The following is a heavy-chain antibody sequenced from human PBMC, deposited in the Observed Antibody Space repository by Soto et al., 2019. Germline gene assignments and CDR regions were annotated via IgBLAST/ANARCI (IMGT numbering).Heavy chain of an antibody. V-gene: IGHV1-8*01. CDR1: GYTFTSYD. CDR2: MNPSSGNT. D-gene: IGHD2-15*01. Sequence: ASVKVSCKASGYTFTSYDINWVRQATGQGLEWMGWMNPSSGNTGYAQKFQGRVTMTRNTSISTAYMELSSLRSEDTAVYYCARGGVVTPYYYYGMDVWGQGTTVTVSS. CDR3: ARGGVVTPYYYYGMDV. J-gene: IGHJ6*02.